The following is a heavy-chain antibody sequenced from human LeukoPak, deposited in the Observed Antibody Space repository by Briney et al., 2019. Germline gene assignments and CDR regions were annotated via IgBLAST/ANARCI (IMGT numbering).Heavy chain of an antibody. CDR1: GFTVSSNY. V-gene: IGHV3-53*01. CDR3: ARDRGGATGYFDY. J-gene: IGHJ4*02. D-gene: IGHD1-26*01. CDR2: IYSGGST. Sequence: GGSLRLSRAASGFTVSSNYMSWVRQAPGKGLEWVSVIYSGGSTYYADSVKGRFTISRDNSKNTLYLQMNSLRAEDTAVYYCARDRGGATGYFDYWGQGTLVTVSS.